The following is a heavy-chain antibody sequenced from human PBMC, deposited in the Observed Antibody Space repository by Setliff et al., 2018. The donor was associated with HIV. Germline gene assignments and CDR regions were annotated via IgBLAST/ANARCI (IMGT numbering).Heavy chain of an antibody. CDR1: GYTFSSNY. V-gene: IGHV1-2*02. CDR3: ARDVRDGFEEWFSTLDDGMDV. CDR2: INPHTGVT. Sequence: GASVKVSCKASGYTFSSNYMHWVRQAPGQGLEWMGNINPHTGVTRYAEKFQGRVTMTRDTSISTIYMELSRLRSDDTAVYYCARDVRDGFEEWFSTLDDGMDVWGQGTTVTVSS. D-gene: IGHD3-3*01. J-gene: IGHJ6*02.